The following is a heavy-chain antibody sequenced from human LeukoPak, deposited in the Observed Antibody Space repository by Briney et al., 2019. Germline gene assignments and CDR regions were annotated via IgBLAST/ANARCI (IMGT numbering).Heavy chain of an antibody. CDR3: ARDERGVAPDY. V-gene: IGHV4-61*01. Sequence: PSETLSLTCTASGGSVSSGSYFWHWIRQPPGKGLEWIGYIYYSGSTNYNPSLKSRVTISVDTSKNQFSLKLSSVTAADTAVYYCARDERGVAPDYWGQGTLVTVSS. D-gene: IGHD5-12*01. CDR2: IYYSGST. J-gene: IGHJ4*02. CDR1: GGSVSSGSYF.